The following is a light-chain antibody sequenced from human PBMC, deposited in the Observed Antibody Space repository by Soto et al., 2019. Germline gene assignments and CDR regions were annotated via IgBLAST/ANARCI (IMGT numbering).Light chain of an antibody. CDR1: SSNIGNNY. J-gene: IGLJ2*01. Sequence: QSVLTQPPSVCAAPGQKVTISCSGSSSNIGNNYVSWYQQLPGTAPKVLIYDNNKRPSGIPDRFSGSKSGTSATLGITGLQTGDEADYYCGTWDSSLSAVVFGGGTKLTVL. CDR3: GTWDSSLSAVV. CDR2: DNN. V-gene: IGLV1-51*01.